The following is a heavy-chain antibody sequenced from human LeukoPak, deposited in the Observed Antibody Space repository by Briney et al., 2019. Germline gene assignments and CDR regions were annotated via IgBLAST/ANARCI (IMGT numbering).Heavy chain of an antibody. J-gene: IGHJ4*02. CDR3: ARVGDEVAYTRGYLDY. D-gene: IGHD3-16*01. CDR2: IYMGGNT. Sequence: GGSLRLSCAASGFTDSSHDMRWARQAPGKGLEWVSVIYMGGNTFYADSVKGRFTISRHTSKNTLYLQMNSLRVEDTAVYYCARVGDEVAYTRGYLDYWGQGTLVTVSS. V-gene: IGHV3-53*04. CDR1: GFTDSSHD.